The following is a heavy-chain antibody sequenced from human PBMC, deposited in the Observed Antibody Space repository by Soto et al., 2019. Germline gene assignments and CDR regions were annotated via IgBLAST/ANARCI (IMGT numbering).Heavy chain of an antibody. CDR1: GGSFSGFY. Sequence: QVQIQQWGAGVLKPSETLSLTCAVNGGSFSGFYWSWIRQPRGKGLEWIGEFNHGGSTSYNPALTSRVPISAATSKGQVSLTPTAVTAADTAIFYCARSAGSFRGGTDLGAWGQGTQVTVSS. CDR2: FNHGGST. J-gene: IGHJ5*02. CDR3: ARSAGSFRGGTDLGA. V-gene: IGHV4-34*01. D-gene: IGHD1-26*01.